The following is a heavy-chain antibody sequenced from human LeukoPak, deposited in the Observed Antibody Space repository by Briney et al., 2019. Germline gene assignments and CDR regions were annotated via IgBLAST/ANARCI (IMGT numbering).Heavy chain of an antibody. CDR3: AKDRPCINDVCHGDFDY. CDR1: GFTFSDYA. J-gene: IGHJ4*02. V-gene: IGHV3-23*01. D-gene: IGHD2-8*01. CDR2: ISGSRRST. Sequence: GGSLRLSCAASGFTFSDYAMSWVRQAPGKGLEWVSSISGSRRSTYYADSVKGRFTISRDNSKDTVYLQMNSLRAEDTAVYYCAKDRPCINDVCHGDFDYWGQGTLVTVSS.